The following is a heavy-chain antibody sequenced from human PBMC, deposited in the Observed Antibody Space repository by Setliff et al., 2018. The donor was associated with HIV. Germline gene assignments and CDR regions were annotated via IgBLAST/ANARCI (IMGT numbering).Heavy chain of an antibody. Sequence: PSETLSLTCSVSGGSVGSGSYYWSWIRQSPGKGLEWLGYIYYSGSTTYNPSLRSRVTISIDTSKNQFSLNLRSVTAADTAIYYCARRIYGNNPYFDYWSQGTLVTVSS. CDR3: ARRIYGNNPYFDY. CDR2: IYYSGST. CDR1: GGSVGSGSYY. D-gene: IGHD4-17*01. V-gene: IGHV4-61*01. J-gene: IGHJ4*02.